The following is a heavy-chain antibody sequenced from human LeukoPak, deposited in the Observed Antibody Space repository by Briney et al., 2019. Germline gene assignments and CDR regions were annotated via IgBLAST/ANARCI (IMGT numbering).Heavy chain of an antibody. J-gene: IGHJ4*02. CDR2: INHSGST. Sequence: SETLSLTCAVYGGSFSGYYWSWIRQPPGKGLEWIGEINHSGSTNYNPSLKSRVTISVDTSKNQFSLKLSSVTAADTAVYYCARGWRDHVWGSYPRPRYGYFDYWGQGTLVTVSS. CDR1: GGSFSGYY. V-gene: IGHV4-34*01. CDR3: ARGWRDHVWGSYPRPRYGYFDY. D-gene: IGHD3-16*01.